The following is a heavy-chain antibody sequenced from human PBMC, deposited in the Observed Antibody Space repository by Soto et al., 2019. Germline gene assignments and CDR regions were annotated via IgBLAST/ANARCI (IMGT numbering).Heavy chain of an antibody. J-gene: IGHJ5*02. CDR2: VYYSGST. V-gene: IGHV4-59*01. CDR1: SGSISSYY. CDR3: TAGHFWSGFYYNEIKWFDP. Sequence: QVQLRESGPGLVKPSETLSLTCSVSSGSISSYYWSWIRQPPGKGLEWIGYVYYSGSTNYNPSLRSRVTISIDTSKNPFSLRLSSVTAADTAVYYCTAGHFWSGFYYNEIKWFDPWGQVTLVTVSS. D-gene: IGHD3-3*02.